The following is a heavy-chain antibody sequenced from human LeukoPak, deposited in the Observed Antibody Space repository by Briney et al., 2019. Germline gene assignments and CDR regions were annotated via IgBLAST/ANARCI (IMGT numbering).Heavy chain of an antibody. CDR3: AKYYYGSGSYGYMDV. Sequence: PGGSLRLSCAASGFTFSSYSMNWVRQAPGKGLEWVSAISGSGGSTYYADSVKGRFTISRDNSKNTLYLQMNSLRAEDTAVYYCAKYYYGSGSYGYMDVWGKGTTVTISS. CDR1: GFTFSSYS. CDR2: ISGSGGST. J-gene: IGHJ6*03. D-gene: IGHD3-10*01. V-gene: IGHV3-23*01.